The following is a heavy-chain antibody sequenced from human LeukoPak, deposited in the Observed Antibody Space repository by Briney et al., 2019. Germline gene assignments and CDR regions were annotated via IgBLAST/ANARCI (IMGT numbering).Heavy chain of an antibody. CDR3: ARVIAVAGTGYFYMDV. J-gene: IGHJ6*03. CDR1: GGSISSYY. D-gene: IGHD6-19*01. CDR2: IYTSGST. V-gene: IGHV4-4*07. Sequence: SETLSLTCTVSGGSISSYYWSWIRQPAGKGLEWIGRIYTSGSTNYNPSLKSRVTMSVDTSKNQFSLKLSSVTAADTAVYYCARVIAVAGTGYFYMDVWGKGTTVTVSS.